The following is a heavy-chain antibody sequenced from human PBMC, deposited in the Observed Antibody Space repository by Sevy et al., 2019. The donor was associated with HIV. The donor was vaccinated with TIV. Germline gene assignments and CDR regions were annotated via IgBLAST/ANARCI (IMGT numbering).Heavy chain of an antibody. CDR3: AREGRDGYNPFFDY. CDR1: GFIFSNFA. J-gene: IGHJ4*02. D-gene: IGHD5-12*01. CDR2: IWYDGSNK. V-gene: IGHV3-33*08. Sequence: GGSLRLSCTVSGFIFSNFAMHWVRQAPGKGLEWVAVIWYDGSNKYYADSVKGRFTISRDNSTNTLYLQMNSLRAEDTAVYYCAREGRDGYNPFFDYWGQGTLVTVSS.